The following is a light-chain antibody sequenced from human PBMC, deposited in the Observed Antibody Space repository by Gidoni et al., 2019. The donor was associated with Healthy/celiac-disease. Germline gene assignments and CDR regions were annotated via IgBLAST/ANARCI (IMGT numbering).Light chain of an antibody. CDR3: QQRSNWPLP. Sequence: EIVLTQSPATLSLSPGERATLSCRASQSVSSYLAWYQQKPGQAPRLLIYDASNRATGIPARFSGSGSGTDFTLTISSLEPEDFAVYYCQQRSNWPLPFXGXTKVEIK. CDR2: DAS. CDR1: QSVSSY. V-gene: IGKV3-11*01. J-gene: IGKJ4*01.